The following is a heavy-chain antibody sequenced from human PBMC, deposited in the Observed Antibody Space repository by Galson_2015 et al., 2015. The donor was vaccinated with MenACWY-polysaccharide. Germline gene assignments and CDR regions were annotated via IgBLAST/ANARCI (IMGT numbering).Heavy chain of an antibody. J-gene: IGHJ3*01. CDR3: ARNWDSSTLLGNAFDV. Sequence: WVRQPPGKGLEWVGNSHYSGITYYNPSLKGRVSISVDTSKNQFSLRLTSVTAADTALYFCARNWDSSTLLGNAFDVWGQGTMVTVTS. D-gene: IGHD2-2*01. CDR2: SHYSGIT. V-gene: IGHV4-39*01.